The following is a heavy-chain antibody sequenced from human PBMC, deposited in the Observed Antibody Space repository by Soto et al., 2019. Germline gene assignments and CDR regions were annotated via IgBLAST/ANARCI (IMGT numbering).Heavy chain of an antibody. D-gene: IGHD3-3*01. V-gene: IGHV7-4-1*01. J-gene: IGHJ6*02. CDR2: INTNTGNP. Sequence: QVQLVQSGSELKKPGASVKVSCKASGYTFTSYAMNWVRQAPGQGLEWMGWINTNTGNPTYAQGFTGRFVFSLDTSVSTAYLQICSLKAEDTAVYYCARVTPGYDFWSGYYTGGYYYGMDVWGQGTTVTVSS. CDR1: GYTFTSYA. CDR3: ARVTPGYDFWSGYYTGGYYYGMDV.